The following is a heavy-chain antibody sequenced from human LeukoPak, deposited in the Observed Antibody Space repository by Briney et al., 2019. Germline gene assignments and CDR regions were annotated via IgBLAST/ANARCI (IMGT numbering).Heavy chain of an antibody. Sequence: PGGSLRLSCAASGFTVSSNYMSWVRQAPGKGLEWVSVIYSGGSTYYADSVKGRFTISRDNSKNTLYLQMNSLRAEDTAVYYCARGMGGGSGYAFDIWGQGTMVTVSS. CDR2: IYSGGST. V-gene: IGHV3-53*01. CDR1: GFTVSSNY. D-gene: IGHD6-19*01. J-gene: IGHJ3*02. CDR3: ARGMGGGSGYAFDI.